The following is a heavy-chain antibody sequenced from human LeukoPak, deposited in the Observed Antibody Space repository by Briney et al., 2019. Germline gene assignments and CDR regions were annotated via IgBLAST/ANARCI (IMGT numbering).Heavy chain of an antibody. V-gene: IGHV3-23*01. D-gene: IGHD6-13*01. CDR3: AKAIAGNPGSMSDY. CDR2: ISGSGGST. CDR1: GFTFSSYA. J-gene: IGHJ4*02. Sequence: GGSLRLSCAASGFTFSSYAMSWVRQAPGKGLEWVSAISGSGGSTYYADSVKGRFTISRDNSKNTLYLQMNSLRAEDTAVYYCAKAIAGNPGSMSDYWGQGTLVTVSS.